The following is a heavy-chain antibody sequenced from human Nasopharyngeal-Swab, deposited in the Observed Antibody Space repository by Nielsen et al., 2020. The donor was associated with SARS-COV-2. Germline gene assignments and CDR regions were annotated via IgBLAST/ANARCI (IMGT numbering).Heavy chain of an antibody. CDR2: IHLDSGDT. D-gene: IGHD1-1*01. J-gene: IGHJ4*02. CDR1: GYTFARFD. V-gene: IGHV1-8*01. Sequence: ASVTVSCKTSGYTFARFDIHWVRPATRPGLEWVGCIHLDSGDTHYAQEFQGKVTLTRDTSRSTAYMELSSLRSEDTAVYYCARGPRPKRHLDYWGQGTLVTVSS. CDR3: ARGPRPKRHLDY.